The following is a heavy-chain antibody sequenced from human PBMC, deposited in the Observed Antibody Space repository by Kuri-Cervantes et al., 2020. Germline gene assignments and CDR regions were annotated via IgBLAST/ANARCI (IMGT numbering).Heavy chain of an antibody. Sequence: GESLKISCAASGFTFSSYAMSWVRQAPGKGLEWVSAISGSGGSTYYADSVKGRFTISRDNPKNTLYLQMNSLRAEDTAVYYCAKDLGGIAVAGPDYWGQGTLVTVSS. V-gene: IGHV3-23*01. J-gene: IGHJ4*02. D-gene: IGHD6-19*01. CDR2: ISGSGGST. CDR1: GFTFSSYA. CDR3: AKDLGGIAVAGPDY.